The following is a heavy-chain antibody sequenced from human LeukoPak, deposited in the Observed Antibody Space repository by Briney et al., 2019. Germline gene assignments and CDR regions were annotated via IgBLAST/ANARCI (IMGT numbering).Heavy chain of an antibody. J-gene: IGHJ4*02. D-gene: IGHD5-18*01. CDR1: NGSISSSSYY. CDR3: ARPMGYSYGQRVDRFDH. Sequence: SETLSLTCTVSNGSISSSSYYWGWIRQPPGKGLEWIGCIYYSGTTYYNPSLRSRVTIASDTSKNQFSLKLNSVTAADTAVYYCARPMGYSYGQRVDRFDHWGQGALVTVSS. CDR2: IYYSGTT. V-gene: IGHV4-39*01.